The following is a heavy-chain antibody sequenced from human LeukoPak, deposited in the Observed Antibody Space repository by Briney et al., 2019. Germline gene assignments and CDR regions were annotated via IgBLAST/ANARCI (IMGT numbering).Heavy chain of an antibody. V-gene: IGHV1-69*13. CDR1: GGTFSSYA. J-gene: IGHJ6*02. CDR2: IIPIFGTA. D-gene: IGHD3-3*01. Sequence: GASVKVSCKASGGTFSSYAISWVRQAPGQGLEWMGGIIPIFGTANYAQKFQGRVTITADESTSTAYMELSSLRSEDTAVYYCARRTSTYYDFWSGYWGYYYYGMDVWGQGTTVTVSS. CDR3: ARRTSTYYDFWSGYWGYYYYGMDV.